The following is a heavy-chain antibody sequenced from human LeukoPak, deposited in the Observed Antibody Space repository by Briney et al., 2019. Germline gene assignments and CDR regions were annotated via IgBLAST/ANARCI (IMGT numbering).Heavy chain of an antibody. Sequence: SETLSLTCTVSGGSISSYYWSWIRQPPGKGLEWIGYIYYSGSTNYNPSLKSRVTISVDTSKNQFSLKLGSVTAADTAVYYCARHFSMTSDPFDIWGQGTLVAVSS. V-gene: IGHV4-59*08. CDR3: ARHFSMTSDPFDI. D-gene: IGHD3-3*01. CDR1: GGSISSYY. J-gene: IGHJ3*02. CDR2: IYYSGST.